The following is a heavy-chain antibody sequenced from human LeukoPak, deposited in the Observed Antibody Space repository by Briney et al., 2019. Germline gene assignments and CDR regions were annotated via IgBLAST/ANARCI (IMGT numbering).Heavy chain of an antibody. Sequence: ASVKVSCKASGGTFSSYAISWVRQAPGQGLEWMGIINPSGGSTSYAQKFQGRVTMTRDTSTSTVYMELSSLRSEDTAVYYCARADPIAAAVVDYWGQGTLVTVSS. CDR3: ARADPIAAAVVDY. CDR1: GGTFSSYA. V-gene: IGHV1-46*01. CDR2: INPSGGST. J-gene: IGHJ4*02. D-gene: IGHD6-13*01.